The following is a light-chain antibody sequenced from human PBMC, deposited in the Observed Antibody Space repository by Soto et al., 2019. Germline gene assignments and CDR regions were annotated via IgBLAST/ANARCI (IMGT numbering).Light chain of an antibody. J-gene: IGKJ1*01. CDR2: RAF. V-gene: IGKV3-15*01. Sequence: VVTNSLVTVSLSPWERATLSSRASQSLSSNYLAWYQQKPGQPPRLLIHRAFTRATVLQGSFSSSGSGTEFTPTISIQPAEDIAVYCCQPDNDRWTFGQGTKVDI. CDR1: QSLSSN. CDR3: QPDNDRWT.